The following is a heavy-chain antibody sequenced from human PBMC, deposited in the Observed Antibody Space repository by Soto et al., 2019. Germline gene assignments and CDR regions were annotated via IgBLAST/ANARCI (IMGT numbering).Heavy chain of an antibody. CDR3: AKDPNYDFWSGYSGSGWFDP. Sequence: GSLRLSCAASGFTFSSYSMNWVRQTPGKGLEWVSSISGSGSNMYYADSVKGRLTISRDNAKNSLYLQMNSLRAEDTAVYYCAKDPNYDFWSGYSGSGWFDPWGQGTLVTAPQ. D-gene: IGHD3-3*01. CDR2: ISGSGSNM. CDR1: GFTFSSYS. J-gene: IGHJ5*02. V-gene: IGHV3-21*01.